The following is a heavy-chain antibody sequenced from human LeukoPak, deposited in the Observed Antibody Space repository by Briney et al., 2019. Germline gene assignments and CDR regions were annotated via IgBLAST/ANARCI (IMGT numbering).Heavy chain of an antibody. Sequence: GGSLRLSCAASGFTLSSYAMHWVRQAPGKGLEWVAVISYDGSNKYYADSVKGRFTISRDNSKNTLYLQMNSLRAEDTAVYYCARGYSYGCFDYWGQGTLVTVSS. CDR1: GFTLSSYA. CDR2: ISYDGSNK. D-gene: IGHD5-18*01. CDR3: ARGYSYGCFDY. V-gene: IGHV3-30*04. J-gene: IGHJ4*02.